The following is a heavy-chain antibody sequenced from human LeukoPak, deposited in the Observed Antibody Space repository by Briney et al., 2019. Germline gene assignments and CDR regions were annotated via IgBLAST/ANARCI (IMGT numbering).Heavy chain of an antibody. CDR3: ARNGVFGSSWPFDY. V-gene: IGHV4-59*01. CDR2: IYYSGST. D-gene: IGHD6-13*01. CDR1: GGSFSGYY. J-gene: IGHJ4*02. Sequence: SETLSLTCAVYGGSFSGYYWSWIRQPPGKGLEWIGYIYYSGSTNYNPSLKSRVTISVDTSKNQFSLKLSSVTAADTAVYYCARNGVFGSSWPFDYWGQGTLVTVSS.